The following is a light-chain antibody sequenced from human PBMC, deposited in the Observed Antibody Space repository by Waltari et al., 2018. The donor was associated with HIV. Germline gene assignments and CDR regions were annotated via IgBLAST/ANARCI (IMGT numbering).Light chain of an antibody. V-gene: IGLV2-14*01. J-gene: IGLJ3*02. CDR2: EIS. Sequence: QSVLTQPASVSGSPGQSITISCTGADFDIYGYNFVSWFQHHPGKAPKVIIYEISNRPSGVSYRFAGSKSGNTASLTISGLQPEDEAEYFCISYISSSTPVFGGGTKLTVL. CDR3: ISYISSSTPV. CDR1: DFDIYGYNF.